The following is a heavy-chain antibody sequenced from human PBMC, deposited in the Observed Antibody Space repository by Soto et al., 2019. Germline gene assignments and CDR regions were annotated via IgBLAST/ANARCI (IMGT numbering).Heavy chain of an antibody. CDR3: ARVELWFGESMAAGYYFDY. V-gene: IGHV4-59*01. CDR1: GGFISSYY. J-gene: IGHJ4*02. CDR2: IYYSVST. D-gene: IGHD3-10*01. Sequence: NPSETLSLTCTVSGGFISSYYWSWIRQPPGKGLEWIGYIYYSVSTNYYPSLKSRVTISVDTSKNQFSLKLSSVTAADTAVYYCARVELWFGESMAAGYYFDYWGQGTLVTVSS.